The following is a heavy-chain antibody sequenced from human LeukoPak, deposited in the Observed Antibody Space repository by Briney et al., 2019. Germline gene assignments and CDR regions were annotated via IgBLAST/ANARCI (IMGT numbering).Heavy chain of an antibody. Sequence: PGRSLRLSCAASGFTFSSYGMHWVRQAPGKGLEWVAVILYDGKNKDYADSVKGRFTISRDNSKNTVYLQMNSLRAEDTAMYYCARLWDPLIYYFDYWGQGTLVTVSS. J-gene: IGHJ4*02. D-gene: IGHD1-26*01. CDR3: ARLWDPLIYYFDY. CDR1: GFTFSSYG. CDR2: ILYDGKNK. V-gene: IGHV3-33*01.